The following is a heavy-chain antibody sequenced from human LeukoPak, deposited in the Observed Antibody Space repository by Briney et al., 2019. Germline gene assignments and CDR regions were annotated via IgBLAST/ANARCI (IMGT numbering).Heavy chain of an antibody. V-gene: IGHV3-11*04. J-gene: IGHJ4*02. CDR3: AKDPYDILTGYDYYFDY. D-gene: IGHD3-9*01. CDR2: ISSTGSTL. Sequence: GGSLRLSCAASGFTFSDYYMTWIRQAPGKGLEWVSYISSTGSTLYYADSVKGRFTISRDNAKNSLYLQMNSLRAEDTAVYYCAKDPYDILTGYDYYFDYWGQGTLVTVSS. CDR1: GFTFSDYY.